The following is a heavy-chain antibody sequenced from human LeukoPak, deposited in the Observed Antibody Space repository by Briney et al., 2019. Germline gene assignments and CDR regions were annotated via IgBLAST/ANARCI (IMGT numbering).Heavy chain of an antibody. V-gene: IGHV4-39*01. CDR1: GGSISSSRSY. J-gene: IGHJ4*02. CDR2: IYSSGST. D-gene: IGHD2-15*01. Sequence: SETLSLTCTVPGGSISSSRSYWGWIRQPPGKGLEWIGTIYSSGSTYYSPPLKGRVTISVDTSKNQFSLGLSSVTAAHTAVYYCARGYCTGGNCYSPPDYWGQGILVTVPS. CDR3: ARGYCTGGNCYSPPDY.